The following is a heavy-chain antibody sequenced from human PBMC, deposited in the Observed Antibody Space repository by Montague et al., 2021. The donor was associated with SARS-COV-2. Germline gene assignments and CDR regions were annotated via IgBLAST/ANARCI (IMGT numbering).Heavy chain of an antibody. CDR1: GGSISSSNYY. CDR3: VAEWLALYYFDF. D-gene: IGHD6-19*01. V-gene: IGHV4-39*01. Sequence: SQTQSIVCTVAGGSISSSNYYWGWIRHPPGKGLEWIGSLFYSGSSFYNPSLKSRVTISVDTSKNQFSLRLSSVTAADTAVYYCVAEWLALYYFDFWGQGTLVTVSS. J-gene: IGHJ4*02. CDR2: LFYSGSS.